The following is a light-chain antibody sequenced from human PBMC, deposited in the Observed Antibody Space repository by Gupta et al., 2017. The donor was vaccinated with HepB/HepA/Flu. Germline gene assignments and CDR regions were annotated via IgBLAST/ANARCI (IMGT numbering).Light chain of an antibody. Sequence: AVSLGERATINCKSSQSVLYSSNNKNYLAWYQQKPGQPPKLLIYWASTRESGVPDRFSGSGSGTDFTLTISSLQAEDVAVYYCQQYDSTPLTFGQGTKVEIK. J-gene: IGKJ1*01. V-gene: IGKV4-1*01. CDR1: QSVLYSSNNKNY. CDR3: QQYDSTPLT. CDR2: WAS.